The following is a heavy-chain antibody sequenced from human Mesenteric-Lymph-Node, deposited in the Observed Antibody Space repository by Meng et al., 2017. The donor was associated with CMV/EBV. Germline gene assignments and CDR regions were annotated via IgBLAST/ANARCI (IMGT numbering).Heavy chain of an antibody. D-gene: IGHD5-24*01. V-gene: IGHV3-74*01. CDR2: IKSDGGVT. Sequence: VRLVESGVGLVRPGGGLGLSCVDSGFPCTSCWMPWVRQVRGWGLVWVSRIKSDGGVTSYADSVKVRFTISRDNAMNTRYLQMTDLRADDPAVYYCIRDRVGNRDDWGQGTLVTVAS. J-gene: IGHJ4*02. CDR3: IRDRVGNRDD. CDR1: GFPCTSCW.